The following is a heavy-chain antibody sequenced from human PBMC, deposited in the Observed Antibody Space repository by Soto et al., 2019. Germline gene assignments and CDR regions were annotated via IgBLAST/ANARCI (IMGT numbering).Heavy chain of an antibody. CDR3: ARTFDYYGMDV. V-gene: IGHV4-38-2*01. CDR1: GYSIASGYY. CDR2: IYHAGSV. Sequence: SETLSLTCAVSGYSIASGYYWAWIRQSPGKGLEWIGSIYHAGSVYYNPSLNSRVAVSLDTSENHFSLKLTSVTAADTAVYYCARTFDYYGMDVWGQGTTVTVSS. J-gene: IGHJ6*02.